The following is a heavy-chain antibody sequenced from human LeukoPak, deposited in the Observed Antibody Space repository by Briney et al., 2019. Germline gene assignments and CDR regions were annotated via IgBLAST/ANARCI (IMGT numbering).Heavy chain of an antibody. J-gene: IGHJ6*03. Sequence: GGSLRLSCAASGFTVSSNYMSWVRQAPGKGLEWVSLIYSGGSTYYADSVKGRFTISRDNSKNTVYLLMNSLRTEDTAVYYCGRSRRINASLYYYMDVWGKGTTVTVSS. CDR1: GFTVSSNY. V-gene: IGHV3-53*01. CDR3: GRSRRINASLYYYMDV. CDR2: IYSGGST. D-gene: IGHD2-15*01.